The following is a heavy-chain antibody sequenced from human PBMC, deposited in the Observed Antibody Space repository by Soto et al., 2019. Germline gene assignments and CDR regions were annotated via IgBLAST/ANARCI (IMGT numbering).Heavy chain of an antibody. J-gene: IGHJ4*02. CDR1: GGSISSYY. V-gene: IGHV4-59*08. CDR2: IYYSGGT. CDR3: ARQTIFGVVFL. D-gene: IGHD3-3*01. Sequence: PSETLSLTCTVSGGSISSYYWSWIRQPPGKGLEWIGYIYYSGGTNYNPSLKSRVTISVDTSKNQFSLKLSSVTAADTAVYYCARQTIFGVVFLWGQGTLVTVSS.